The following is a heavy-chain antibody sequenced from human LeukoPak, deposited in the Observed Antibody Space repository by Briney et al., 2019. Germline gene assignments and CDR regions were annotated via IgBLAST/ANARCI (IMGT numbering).Heavy chain of an antibody. CDR2: ISGSGGST. CDR1: GFTFSSYG. V-gene: IGHV3-23*01. Sequence: GRSLTLSCAASGFTFSSYGMHWVRQAPGKGLEWVAAISGSGGSTYYADSVKGRFTISRDNSKNTLYLQMNSLRAEDTAVYYCAKALVVVPAAVEEWWGQGTLVTVSS. J-gene: IGHJ4*02. D-gene: IGHD2-2*01. CDR3: AKALVVVPAAVEEW.